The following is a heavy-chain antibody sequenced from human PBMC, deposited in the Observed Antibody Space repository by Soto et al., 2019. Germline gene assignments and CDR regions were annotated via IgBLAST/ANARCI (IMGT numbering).Heavy chain of an antibody. D-gene: IGHD5-18*01. CDR1: GGSISSGGYY. J-gene: IGHJ4*02. CDR2: IYYSGST. V-gene: IGHV4-31*03. CDR3: ARTDLNTAMSYFFDY. Sequence: QVQLQESGPGLVKPSQTLSLTCTVSGGSISSGGYYWSWIRQHPGKGLEWIGYIYYSGSTYYNPSLKSRVTISVDTSKNQFSLKLSSVTAAATAVYYCARTDLNTAMSYFFDYWGQGTLVTVSS.